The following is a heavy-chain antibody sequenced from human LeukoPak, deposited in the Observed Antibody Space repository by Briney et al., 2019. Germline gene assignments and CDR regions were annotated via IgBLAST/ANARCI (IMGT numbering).Heavy chain of an antibody. V-gene: IGHV3-23*01. CDR3: AKLIWGSGSRIYYFDY. CDR1: GFTFDDYA. Sequence: PGGSLRLSCAASGFTFDDYAMHWVRQAPGKGLEWVSAISGSGGSTYYADSVKGRFTISRDNSKNTLYLQMNSLRAEDTAVYYCAKLIWGSGSRIYYFDYWGQGTLVTVSS. J-gene: IGHJ4*02. CDR2: ISGSGGST. D-gene: IGHD3-10*01.